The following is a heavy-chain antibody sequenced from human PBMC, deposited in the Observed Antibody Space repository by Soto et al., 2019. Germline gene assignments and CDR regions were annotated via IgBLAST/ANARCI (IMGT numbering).Heavy chain of an antibody. CDR1: GYSFTSYW. J-gene: IGHJ6*04. CDR3: ARHQSDSSGYEFLSSGYYGKDV. CDR2: IYPGDSDT. Sequence: GESLKISCKGSGYSFTSYWIGSVRQMPGKGLEWMGIIYPGDSDTRDSPSFQGQVTISADKSISTAYLQWSGLKASDTAMYYCARHQSDSSGYEFLSSGYYGKDVWGKGPTVTVS. V-gene: IGHV5-51*01. D-gene: IGHD3-22*01.